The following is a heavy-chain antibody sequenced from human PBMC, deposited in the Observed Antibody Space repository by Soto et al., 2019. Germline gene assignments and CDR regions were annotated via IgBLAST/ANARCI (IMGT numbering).Heavy chain of an antibody. J-gene: IGHJ4*02. D-gene: IGHD3-22*01. CDR3: ARGTFLNYDSSGYYGH. CDR2: ISAYNGNT. Sequence: ASVKVSCKASGYTFTSYGISWVRQAPGQGLEWMGWISAYNGNTNYAQKLQGRVTMTTDTSTSTAYMGLRSLRSDDTAVYYCARGTFLNYDSSGYYGHWGQGNLVTFSS. V-gene: IGHV1-18*01. CDR1: GYTFTSYG.